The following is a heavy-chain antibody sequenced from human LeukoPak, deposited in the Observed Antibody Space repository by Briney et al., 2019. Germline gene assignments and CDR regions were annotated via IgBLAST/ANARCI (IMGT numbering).Heavy chain of an antibody. D-gene: IGHD4-11*01. Sequence: GGSLRLSCAASGFTFSDYYMTWIRQAPGKGLEWVSYISNSGGTMYYTDSVKGRFTISRGNAKNSLYLQMNSLRAEDTAVYYCARRYSNSFDYWGQGTLVTVSS. J-gene: IGHJ4*02. CDR3: ARRYSNSFDY. CDR1: GFTFSDYY. CDR2: ISNSGGTM. V-gene: IGHV3-11*01.